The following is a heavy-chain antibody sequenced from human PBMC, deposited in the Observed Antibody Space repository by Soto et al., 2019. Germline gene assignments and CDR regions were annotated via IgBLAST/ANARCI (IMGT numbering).Heavy chain of an antibody. Sequence: QVQLQESGPWLVKPSQTLSLTCTVSGGSISSGDYYWSWIRQPPGKGLEWIGYIYYSGRTSYNPSLTGRVIVTVDTAKNQFSLKLSSVTAADTAVYYCVSNSYGYPFDDYWGQGTLVTVSS. D-gene: IGHD5-18*01. J-gene: IGHJ4*02. V-gene: IGHV4-30-4*01. CDR1: GGSISSGDYY. CDR3: VSNSYGYPFDDY. CDR2: IYYSGRT.